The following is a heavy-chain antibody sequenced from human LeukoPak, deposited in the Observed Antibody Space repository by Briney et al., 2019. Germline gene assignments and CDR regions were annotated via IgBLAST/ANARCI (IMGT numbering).Heavy chain of an antibody. J-gene: IGHJ4*02. CDR1: GYSITSGSY. V-gene: IGHV4-38-2*02. CDR2: IYHGGSS. CDR3: ARNGSSCSSTSCYGTPFDN. D-gene: IGHD2-2*01. Sequence: SETLSLTCTVSGYSITSGSYWGWIRQPPGKGRDWIGSIYHGGSSYYNPSLKRRVTISVDTSTTQFSLKTSSVTAADTAVYYSARNGSSCSSTSCYGTPFDNWGPGALVTVSS.